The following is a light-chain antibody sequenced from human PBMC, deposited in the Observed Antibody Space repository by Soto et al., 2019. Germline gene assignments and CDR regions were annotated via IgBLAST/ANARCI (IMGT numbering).Light chain of an antibody. V-gene: IGKV3-15*01. CDR1: QSVSSN. CDR3: QQYNNWPPEYT. J-gene: IGKJ2*01. CDR2: GAS. Sequence: EIVMTQSPATLSASPGERATLSCRASQSVSSNLSLYQQKPGQAPRLLIYGASTRATGIPARFRSSGSRTEVALTISSRQSEAVAVYDYQQYNNWPPEYTFGQGTKLEIK.